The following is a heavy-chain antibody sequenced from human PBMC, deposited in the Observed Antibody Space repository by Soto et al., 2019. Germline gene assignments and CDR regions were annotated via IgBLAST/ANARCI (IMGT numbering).Heavy chain of an antibody. D-gene: IGHD4-17*01. J-gene: IGHJ4*02. CDR1: GGSISSGGYS. V-gene: IGHV4-30-2*01. Sequence: SETLSLTCAVSGGSISSGGYSWSWIRQPPGKGLEWIGYIYHSGSTYYIPSLKSRVTISVDRSKNQFSLKLSSVTAADTAVYYCASIYGDYGLVYWGQGTLVTGSS. CDR3: ASIYGDYGLVY. CDR2: IYHSGST.